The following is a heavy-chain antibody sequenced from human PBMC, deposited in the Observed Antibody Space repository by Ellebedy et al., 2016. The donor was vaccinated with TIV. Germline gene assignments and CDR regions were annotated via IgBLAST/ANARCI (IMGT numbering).Heavy chain of an antibody. CDR1: GGSISSSNW. CDR2: IYHSGST. V-gene: IGHV4-4*02. Sequence: MPSETLSPTCAVSGGSISSSNWWSWVRQPPGKGLEWIGEIYHSGSTNYNPSLKSRVTISVDKSKNQFSLKLSSVTAADTAVYYCARDGGGNSWGDYWGQGTLVTVSS. J-gene: IGHJ4*02. D-gene: IGHD4-23*01. CDR3: ARDGGGNSWGDY.